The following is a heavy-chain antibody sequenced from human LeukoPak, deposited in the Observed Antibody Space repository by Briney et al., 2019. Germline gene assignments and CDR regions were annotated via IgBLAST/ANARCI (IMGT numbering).Heavy chain of an antibody. CDR1: GFSVRSNY. D-gene: IGHD2-15*01. CDR2: MYSGGST. J-gene: IGHJ3*02. CDR3: ARDRYCSGGNCYGDAFDI. Sequence: GGSLRLSCAASGFSVRSNYMSWVRQPPRKALEWVSIMYSGGSTDYADSVKGRFIISRDHSKNTLYLQMNSLRAEDTAVYYCARDRYCSGGNCYGDAFDIWGQGTMVTVSS. V-gene: IGHV3-53*01.